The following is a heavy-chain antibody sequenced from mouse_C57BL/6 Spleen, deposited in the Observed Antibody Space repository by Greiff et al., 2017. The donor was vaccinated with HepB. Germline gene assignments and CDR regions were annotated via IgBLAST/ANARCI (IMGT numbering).Heavy chain of an antibody. CDR1: GYAFSSSS. CDR2: IYPGDGDT. J-gene: IGHJ3*01. V-gene: IGHV1-82*01. Sequence: QVQLQQSGPELVKPGASVKISCKASGYAFSSSSMNWVKQRPGKGLEWIGRIYPGDGDTNYNGKFKGKATLTADKSSSTAYMQLSSLTSEDSAVYFCARSLYGNRFAYWGQGTLVTVSA. CDR3: ARSLYGNRFAY. D-gene: IGHD2-1*01.